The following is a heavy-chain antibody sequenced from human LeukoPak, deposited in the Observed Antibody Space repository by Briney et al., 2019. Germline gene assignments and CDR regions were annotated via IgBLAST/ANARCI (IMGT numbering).Heavy chain of an antibody. CDR1: GYTFTSYG. D-gene: IGHD3-22*01. CDR3: ARDPTNPYYYDSSGYYYFDY. CDR2: ISAYNGNT. Sequence: ASVKVSCKASGYTFTSYGISWVRQAPGQGLEWMGWISAYNGNTNYAQKLQGRVTMTTDTSTSTAYMELRSLRSDDMAVYYCARDPTNPYYYDSSGYYYFDYWGQGTLVTVSS. V-gene: IGHV1-18*03. J-gene: IGHJ4*02.